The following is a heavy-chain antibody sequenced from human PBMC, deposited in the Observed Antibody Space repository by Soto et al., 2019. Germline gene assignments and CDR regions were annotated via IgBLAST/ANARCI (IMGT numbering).Heavy chain of an antibody. CDR2: TYYRSKWYN. CDR1: GDSVSSNSAA. CDR3: AKALRYCSSTSCSLYNWFDP. D-gene: IGHD2-2*01. J-gene: IGHJ5*02. V-gene: IGHV6-1*01. Sequence: SQTLSLTCAISGDSVSSNSAAWNWIRQSPSRGLEWLGRTYYRSKWYNDYAVSVKSRITINTDTSKNHFSLQLNSVTPEDTAVYYCAKALRYCSSTSCSLYNWFDPWGQGTLVTVSS.